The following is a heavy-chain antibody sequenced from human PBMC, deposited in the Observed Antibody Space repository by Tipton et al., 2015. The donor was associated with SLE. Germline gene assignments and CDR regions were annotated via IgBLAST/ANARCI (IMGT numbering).Heavy chain of an antibody. CDR1: GFTVSSNY. Sequence: SLRLSCAASGFTVSSNYMSWVRQAPGKGLEWVSVIYSGGSTYYADSVKGRFTISRDNSKNTLYLQMNSLRAEDTAVYYCARDSMVGDGMGVWGQGTTVTVSS. D-gene: IGHD1-26*01. CDR3: ARDSMVGDGMGV. CDR2: IYSGGST. J-gene: IGHJ6*02. V-gene: IGHV3-53*05.